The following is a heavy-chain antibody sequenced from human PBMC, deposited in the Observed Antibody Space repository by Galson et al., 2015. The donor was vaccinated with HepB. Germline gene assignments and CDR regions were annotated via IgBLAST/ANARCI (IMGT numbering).Heavy chain of an antibody. CDR3: AKGYCTDGLCFTDY. CDR1: GFTFGTFA. CDR2: ITASGGRT. D-gene: IGHD2-8*01. Sequence: SLRLSCAASGFTFGTFAMTWVRQPPGEGLEWVSLITASGGRTYHADSVNGRFTVSRDNFKDTLFLQMDSLYAEDTAIYYCAKGYCTDGLCFTDYWGQGTLVTVSS. J-gene: IGHJ4*02. V-gene: IGHV3-23*01.